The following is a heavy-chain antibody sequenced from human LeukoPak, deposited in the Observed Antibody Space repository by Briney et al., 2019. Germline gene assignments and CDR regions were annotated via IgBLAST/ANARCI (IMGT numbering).Heavy chain of an antibody. D-gene: IGHD6-19*01. CDR2: ISGGGGST. CDR3: AKVDGYNSGWYDS. Sequence: PGGSLRLSCAASGFTFTSYSMNWVRQAPGKGLEWVSTISGGGGSTYYADSVKGRFTISRDNAKNSPYLQMDILKPEDTAFYYCAKVDGYNSGWYDSWGQGTLVTVSS. J-gene: IGHJ5*01. V-gene: IGHV3-23*01. CDR1: GFTFTSYS.